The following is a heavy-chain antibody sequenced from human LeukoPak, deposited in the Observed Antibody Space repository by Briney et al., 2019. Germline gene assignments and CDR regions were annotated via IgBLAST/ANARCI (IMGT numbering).Heavy chain of an antibody. CDR2: IIPIFGTA. V-gene: IGHV1-69*05. CDR1: GGTFSSYA. Sequence: GASVKVSCKASGGTFSSYAISWVRQAPGQGLEWMGGIIPIFGTANYAQKFQGRVTITTDESTSTAYMELSSLRSEDTAVYYCASGESPPLWSGYYYYFDYWGQGTLVTVSS. D-gene: IGHD3-3*01. J-gene: IGHJ4*02. CDR3: ASGESPPLWSGYYYYFDY.